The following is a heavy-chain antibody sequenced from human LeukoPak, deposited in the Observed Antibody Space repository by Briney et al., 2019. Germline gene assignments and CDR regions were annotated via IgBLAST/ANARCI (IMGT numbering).Heavy chain of an antibody. V-gene: IGHV1-3*01. CDR2: INGDNGNT. CDR3: ARSSSGTYHY. D-gene: IGHD3-10*01. CDR1: GYNFASYT. J-gene: IGHJ4*02. Sequence: ASVKVSCKTSGYNFASYTMHWLRQAPGQSPEWMGSINGDNGNTKYSEKFQGRVTFTRDTSASSAYMELSRLRSEHTAVYYCARSSSGTYHYWGQGTLVTVSS.